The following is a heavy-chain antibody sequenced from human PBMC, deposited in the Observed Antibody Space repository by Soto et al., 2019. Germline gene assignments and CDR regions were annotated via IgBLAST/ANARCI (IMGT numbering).Heavy chain of an antibody. J-gene: IGHJ3*02. CDR2: IYYSGST. D-gene: IGHD6-13*01. CDR3: ARKVGGVAAAGPNDAFDI. V-gene: IGHV4-31*03. CDR1: GGSISSGGYY. Sequence: PSETLSLTCTVSGGSISSGGYYWSWIRQHPGKGLEWIGYIYYSGSTYYNPSLKSRVTISVDTSKNQFSLKLSSVTAADTAVYYCARKVGGVAAAGPNDAFDIWGQGTMVTVSS.